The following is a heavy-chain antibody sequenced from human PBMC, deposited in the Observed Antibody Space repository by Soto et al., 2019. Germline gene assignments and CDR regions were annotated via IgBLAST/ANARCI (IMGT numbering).Heavy chain of an antibody. CDR3: AAGRIAAAGRFGY. CDR1: GFTFTSSA. J-gene: IGHJ4*02. D-gene: IGHD6-13*01. Sequence: SVKVSCKASGFTFTSSAVQWVRQARGQRLEWIGWIVVGSGNTNYAQKFQERVTITRDMSTSTAYMELSSLRSEDTAVYYCAAGRIAAAGRFGYWGQGTLVTVSS. CDR2: IVVGSGNT. V-gene: IGHV1-58*01.